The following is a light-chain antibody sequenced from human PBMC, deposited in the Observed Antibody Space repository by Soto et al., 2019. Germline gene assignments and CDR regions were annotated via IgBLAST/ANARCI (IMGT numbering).Light chain of an antibody. CDR3: YSYAGSYSVV. Sequence: QSALTQPRSVSESPGQSVTISCTGTSSDVGGYNYVSWYQQHPGKAPKLMIYDVSKRPSGVPDPFSGSKSGDRASLTISGLQAEDEADYYCYSYAGSYSVVFGGWTKVTVL. V-gene: IGLV2-11*01. CDR1: SSDVGGYNY. CDR2: DVS. J-gene: IGLJ2*01.